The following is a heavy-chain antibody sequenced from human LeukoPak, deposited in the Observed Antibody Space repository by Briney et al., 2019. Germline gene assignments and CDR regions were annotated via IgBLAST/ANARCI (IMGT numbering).Heavy chain of an antibody. D-gene: IGHD2-2*02. CDR1: SGSVSGYY. CDR3: ARSPPYCSSPGCYIGWFDP. CDR2: IYYGGST. V-gene: IGHV4-59*02. J-gene: IGHJ5*02. Sequence: SETLSLTCTVSSGSVSGYYCNWIRQPPGKELEWIGFIYYGGSTNYNPSLKSRVTISVDTSKNQFSLKLSSVTAADTAVYYCARSPPYCSSPGCYIGWFDPWGQGTLVTVSS.